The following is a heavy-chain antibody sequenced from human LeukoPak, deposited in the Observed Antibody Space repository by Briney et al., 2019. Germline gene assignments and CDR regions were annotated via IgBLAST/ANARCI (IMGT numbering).Heavy chain of an antibody. CDR2: IFYSGST. CDR1: GGSISSGGYH. J-gene: IGHJ1*01. Sequence: SQTLSLTCTVSGGSISSGGYHWSWIRQPPGKGLEWIGCIFYSGSTYYNPSLKSRVSISVDTSKNQFSLKLSSVTAADTAVYYCARQYRIAAANIDTGLQHWGQGTLVTVSS. V-gene: IGHV4-30-4*08. CDR3: ARQYRIAAANIDTGLQH. D-gene: IGHD6-13*01.